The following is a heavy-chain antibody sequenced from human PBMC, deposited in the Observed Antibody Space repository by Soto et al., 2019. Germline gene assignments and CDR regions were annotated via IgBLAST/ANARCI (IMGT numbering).Heavy chain of an antibody. J-gene: IGHJ5*02. CDR2: IYYSGST. D-gene: IGHD3-22*01. Sequence: SETLSLTCTVSGGSISSYYWSWIRQPPGKGLEWIGYIYYSGSTNYNPSLKSRVTISVDTSKNQFSLKLSSVTAADTAVYYCARGHYYDSSGLDPWGQGTLVTVSS. CDR3: ARGHYYDSSGLDP. CDR1: GGSISSYY. V-gene: IGHV4-59*01.